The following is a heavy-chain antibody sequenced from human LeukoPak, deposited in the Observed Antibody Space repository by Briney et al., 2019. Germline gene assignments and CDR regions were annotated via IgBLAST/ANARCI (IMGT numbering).Heavy chain of an antibody. D-gene: IGHD1-26*01. Sequence: SLRLSCAASGFTFDDYAMHWLRQIPGKGLDWVSGISWDGGVIGYADSAKGRFTISRDNAKRYLYLQMNSLTTEDTAWYYCAKDVGKGVGAPSDWGQGILVTVSS. CDR3: AKDVGKGVGAPSD. CDR1: GFTFDDYA. V-gene: IGHV3-9*01. CDR2: ISWDGGVI. J-gene: IGHJ4*02.